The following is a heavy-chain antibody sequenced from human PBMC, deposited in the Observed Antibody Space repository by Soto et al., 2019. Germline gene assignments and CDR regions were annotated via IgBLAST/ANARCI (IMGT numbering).Heavy chain of an antibody. CDR1: GFSLTTNEVG. J-gene: IGHJ4*02. D-gene: IGHD2-21*01. V-gene: IGHV2-5*02. CDR2: IYGDDNR. Sequence: ASGPTLVNPTQTLTLTCSFSGFSLTTNEVGVGWIRQPPGKALEWLAVIYGDDNRLYNPSLKNGVTIMKDTSKNHVVLIMTYMDPMDTGTYYCAHRLPRGSGLLYFDFWGQGIVVTVSS. CDR3: AHRLPRGSGLLYFDF.